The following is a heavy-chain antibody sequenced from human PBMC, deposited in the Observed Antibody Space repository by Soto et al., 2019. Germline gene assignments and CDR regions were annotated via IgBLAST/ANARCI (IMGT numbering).Heavy chain of an antibody. CDR2: INHSGST. V-gene: IGHV4-34*01. CDR3: ARGLLDDYGDYGGGCDY. J-gene: IGHJ4*02. Sequence: QVQLQQWGAGLLKPSETLSLTCAVYGGSFSGYYWSWIRQPPGKGLEWSGEINHSGSTNYNPSLKGRVTRATDTSKNHCSRELSSVTAADTAVDYCARGLLDDYGDYGGGCDYWGQGTLVTVSS. CDR1: GGSFSGYY. D-gene: IGHD4-17*01.